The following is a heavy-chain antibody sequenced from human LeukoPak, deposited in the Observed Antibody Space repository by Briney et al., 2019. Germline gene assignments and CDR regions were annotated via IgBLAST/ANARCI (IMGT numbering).Heavy chain of an antibody. Sequence: SETLSHTCSVSGDSISRGGYYWSWIRQHPGKGLEWIGYIFYSGSTYYNPSLKSRLNISVDTSKNQFSLMLTSVTAADTAVYYCARDLRGIRGVGSNWFDPWGQGTLVTVSS. D-gene: IGHD3-10*01. CDR3: ARDLRGIRGVGSNWFDP. CDR2: IFYSGST. V-gene: IGHV4-31*03. J-gene: IGHJ5*02. CDR1: GDSISRGGYY.